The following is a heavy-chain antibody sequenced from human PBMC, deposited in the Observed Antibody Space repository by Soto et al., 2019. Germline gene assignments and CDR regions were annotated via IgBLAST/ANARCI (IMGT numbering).Heavy chain of an antibody. CDR1: GFTFTTYA. Sequence: EVQLLESGGGLVQPGGSLRLSCAASGFTFTTYAMSWVRQAPGKGLEWVSAISGSGGSTYYTDSVKGRFTISRDNSKNTLYLHRNRLRAEDTAVYYCAKNWDTTFSSSSHWGQGTLVTVSS. CDR3: AKNWDTTFSSSSH. J-gene: IGHJ4*02. V-gene: IGHV3-23*01. CDR2: ISGSGGST. D-gene: IGHD6-6*01.